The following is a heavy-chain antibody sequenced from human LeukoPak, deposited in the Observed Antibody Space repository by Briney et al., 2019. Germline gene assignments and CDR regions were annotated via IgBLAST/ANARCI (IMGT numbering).Heavy chain of an antibody. CDR1: GLTFSSYE. CDR2: INWNGGST. CDR3: ARATHYYESSGYDY. V-gene: IGHV3-20*04. D-gene: IGHD3-22*01. J-gene: IGHJ4*02. Sequence: PGGSLRLPCAASGLTFSSYEMNWVRQAPGKGLEWVSGINWNGGSTGYADSVKGRFTISRDNAKNSLYLQMNSLRAEDTALHYCARATHYYESSGYDYWGQGTLVTVPS.